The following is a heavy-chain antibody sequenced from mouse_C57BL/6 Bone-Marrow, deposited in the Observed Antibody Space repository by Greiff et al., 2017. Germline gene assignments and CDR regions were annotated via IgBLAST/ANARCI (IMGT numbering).Heavy chain of an antibody. J-gene: IGHJ4*01. D-gene: IGHD2-4*01. CDR1: GFTFSSYA. Sequence: VKLVESGEGLVKPGGSLKLSCAASGFTFSSYAMSWVRQTPEKRLEWVAYISSGGDYIYYADTVKGRFTISRDNARNTLYLQMSSLKSEDTAMYYCTRGGVYDYDGGGYYYAMDYWGQGTSVTVSS. CDR2: ISSGGDYI. CDR3: TRGGVYDYDGGGYYYAMDY. V-gene: IGHV5-9-1*02.